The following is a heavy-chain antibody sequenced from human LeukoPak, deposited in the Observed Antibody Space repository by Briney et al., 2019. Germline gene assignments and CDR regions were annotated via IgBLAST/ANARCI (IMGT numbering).Heavy chain of an antibody. Sequence: GGSLRLSCAASGFTFSSYAMSWVRQAPGRGLEWVSAISGSGGSTYYADSVKGRFTISRDNSKNTLYLQMNSLRAEDTAVYYCAKDAYGDYGVYYYYGMDVWGKGTTVTVSS. CDR3: AKDAYGDYGVYYYYGMDV. CDR2: ISGSGGST. J-gene: IGHJ6*04. V-gene: IGHV3-23*01. D-gene: IGHD4-17*01. CDR1: GFTFSSYA.